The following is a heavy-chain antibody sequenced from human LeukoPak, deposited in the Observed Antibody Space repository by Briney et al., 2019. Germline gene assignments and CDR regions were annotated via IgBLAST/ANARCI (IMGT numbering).Heavy chain of an antibody. CDR1: GFSLRTSGMC. CDR3: ARIRTYSGSYYYDY. J-gene: IGHJ4*02. V-gene: IGHV2-70*11. D-gene: IGHD1-26*01. CDR2: IDWDDDK. Sequence: SGPALVKPTQTLTLTCTFSGFSLRTSGMCVSWIRQPPGKALEWLARIDWDDDKYYSTSLKTRLTISKDTSKNQVVLTMTNMDPVDTATYYCARIRTYSGSYYYDYWGQGTLVTVSS.